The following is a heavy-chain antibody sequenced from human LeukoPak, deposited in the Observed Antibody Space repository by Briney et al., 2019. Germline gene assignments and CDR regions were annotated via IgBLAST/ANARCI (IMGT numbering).Heavy chain of an antibody. CDR1: GFTFSSYG. D-gene: IGHD2-2*01. CDR2: IWYDGSNK. V-gene: IGHV3-30*02. Sequence: GGSLRLSCAASGFTFSSYGMHWVRQAPGKGLEWVAFIWYDGSNKYYADSVKGRFTISRDNSKNTLYLQMNGLRAEDTAVYYCARDKYCSSTNCYGVFDYWGQGTLVTVSS. J-gene: IGHJ4*02. CDR3: ARDKYCSSTNCYGVFDY.